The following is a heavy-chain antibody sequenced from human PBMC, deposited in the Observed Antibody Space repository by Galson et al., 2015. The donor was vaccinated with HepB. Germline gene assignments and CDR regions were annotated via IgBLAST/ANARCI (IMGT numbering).Heavy chain of an antibody. V-gene: IGHV3-30-3*01. CDR2: ISYDGSNK. CDR1: GFTFSSYA. J-gene: IGHJ4*02. CDR3: ARAVSPYSSSWYPFDY. Sequence: SLRLSCAASGFTFSSYAMHWVRQAPGKGLEWVAVISYDGSNKYYADSVKGRFTISRDNSKNTLYLQMNSLRAEDTAVYYCARAVSPYSSSWYPFDYWGQGTLVTVSS. D-gene: IGHD6-13*01.